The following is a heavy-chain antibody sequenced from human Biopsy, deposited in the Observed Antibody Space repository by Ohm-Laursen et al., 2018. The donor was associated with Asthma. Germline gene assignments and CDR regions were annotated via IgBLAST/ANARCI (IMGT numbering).Heavy chain of an antibody. J-gene: IGHJ4*02. CDR1: GFMFRSFG. Sequence: SLRLSCSAPGFMFRSFGMHWVRQAPGKGLEWVAVISYDGNHKFYKDSVKGRFTISRDNSKNTLYLQMNSLRTEDTAVYYCAKRRGYSGHDNDYWGQGTLVIVSS. V-gene: IGHV3-30*18. CDR3: AKRRGYSGHDNDY. CDR2: ISYDGNHK. D-gene: IGHD5-12*01.